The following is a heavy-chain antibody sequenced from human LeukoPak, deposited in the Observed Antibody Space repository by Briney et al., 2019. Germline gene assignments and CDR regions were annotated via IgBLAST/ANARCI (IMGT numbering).Heavy chain of an antibody. CDR3: TRCVKDVGVRLPWFDP. J-gene: IGHJ5*02. CDR1: GFTFTSHE. CDR2: INGDRSNI. D-gene: IGHD3-22*01. Sequence: GGSLRLSCAASGFTFTSHEMNWVRQAPGKGLEWVSYINGDRSNIYYADSVKGRFTISRDNAKNSLYLQVNSLRGEDTAVYYCTRCVKDVGVRLPWFDPWGQGTLVTVHS. V-gene: IGHV3-48*03.